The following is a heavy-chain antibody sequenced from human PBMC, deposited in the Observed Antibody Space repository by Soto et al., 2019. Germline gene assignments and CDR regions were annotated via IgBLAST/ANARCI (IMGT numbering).Heavy chain of an antibody. V-gene: IGHV4-61*08. J-gene: IGHJ4*02. CDR1: GGSISSSGYY. CDR2: IYYSGST. CDR3: ARAECSGGSCSNFDY. D-gene: IGHD2-15*01. Sequence: SETLSLTCTVSGGSISSSGYYWNWIRQPPGKGLEWLGNIYYSGSTNYNPSLKSRVTISVDTSKNQFSLKLSSVTAADTAVYYCARAECSGGSCSNFDYWGQGTLVTVSS.